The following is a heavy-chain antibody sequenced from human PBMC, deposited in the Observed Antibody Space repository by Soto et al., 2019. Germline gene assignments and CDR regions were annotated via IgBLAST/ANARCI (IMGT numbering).Heavy chain of an antibody. CDR3: AKGLINGRWYAED. J-gene: IGHJ4*02. V-gene: IGHV3-23*01. D-gene: IGHD6-13*01. Sequence: EVHLLESGGGLVHPGESLRLSCGASGFTFSSCVMTWVRQAPGKGLEWVSCITDSGTGTYYAGSVKGRFTISRDNSKNTMYLQMNNLRVEDTGVYYCAKGLINGRWYAEDWGQGTLVTVSS. CDR2: ITDSGTGT. CDR1: GFTFSSCV.